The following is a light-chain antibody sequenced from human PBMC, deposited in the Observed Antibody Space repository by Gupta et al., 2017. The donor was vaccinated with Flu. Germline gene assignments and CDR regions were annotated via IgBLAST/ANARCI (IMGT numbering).Light chain of an antibody. CDR3: AHWDDILDGPV. CDR1: WSHSGSDT. CDR2: QSN. Sequence: GTWSHSGSDTVIWYQQIPGAAPKVLIYQSNHRASGAPARFSGAKSGASASRFIDGLQSEDEGIYDCAHWDDILDGPVFGGGTRLTVL. V-gene: IGLV1-44*01. J-gene: IGLJ2*01.